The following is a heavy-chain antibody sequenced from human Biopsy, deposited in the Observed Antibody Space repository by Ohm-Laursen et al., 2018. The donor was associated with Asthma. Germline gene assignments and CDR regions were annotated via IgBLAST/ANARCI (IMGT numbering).Heavy chain of an antibody. J-gene: IGHJ4*02. CDR2: ISYTGST. Sequence: GTLSLTWPVSADSISSNNFYWGWIRQPPGKGLEWIATISYTGSTYYNPSLKSRVTISADTSKNQFSLKLSSVTAADTAVYYCARWGSFGFDYWGQGTLVTVSS. CDR3: ARWGSFGFDY. V-gene: IGHV4-39*07. D-gene: IGHD7-27*01. CDR1: ADSISSNNFY.